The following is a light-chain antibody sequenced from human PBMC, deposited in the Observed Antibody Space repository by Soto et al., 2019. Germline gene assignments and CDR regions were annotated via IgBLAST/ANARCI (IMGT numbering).Light chain of an antibody. V-gene: IGKV1-12*01. J-gene: IGKJ1*01. CDR1: QGVSDW. CDR2: GSS. CDR3: QQANSYPWT. Sequence: DIQMTQSPSSVSASVGDSVTITCRASQGVSDWVAWYQQKPGEAPKLLIYGSSSLLSGVPSRFSGTTSGTDFTLTISSLQPEDFATYYCQQANSYPWTFVQGTKVEIE.